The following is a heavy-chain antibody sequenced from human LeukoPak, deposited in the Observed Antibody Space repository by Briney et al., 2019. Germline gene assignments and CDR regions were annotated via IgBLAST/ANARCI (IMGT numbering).Heavy chain of an antibody. CDR2: IWYDGSNK. Sequence: GGSLRLSCAASGFTFSSYGMHWVRQAPGKGLEWVAVIWYDGSNKYYADSVKGRFTISRDNSKNTLYLQMNSLRAEDTAVYYCARRYYYGSGSYLNWGQGTLVTVSS. D-gene: IGHD3-10*01. V-gene: IGHV3-33*01. CDR1: GFTFSSYG. CDR3: ARRYYYGSGSYLN. J-gene: IGHJ4*02.